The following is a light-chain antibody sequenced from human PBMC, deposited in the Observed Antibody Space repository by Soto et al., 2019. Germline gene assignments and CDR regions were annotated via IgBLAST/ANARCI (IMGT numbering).Light chain of an antibody. V-gene: IGKV3-15*01. CDR2: GAS. J-gene: IGKJ5*01. Sequence: EIVMTQSPATLSVAPGERATLSFRASQSVSSNLAWYQQKPGQAPRLLIYGASTRATGIPARFSGSGSGTEFTLTISSLHSEDFAVYYCQQYNGWPITFGQGTRLEIK. CDR3: QQYNGWPIT. CDR1: QSVSSN.